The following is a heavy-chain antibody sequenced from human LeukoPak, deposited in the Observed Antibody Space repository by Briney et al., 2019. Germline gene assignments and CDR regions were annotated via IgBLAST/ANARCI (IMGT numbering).Heavy chain of an antibody. D-gene: IGHD3-10*01. CDR2: IYPGDSDT. CDR3: ARLTMVRGVISWFDP. V-gene: IGHV5-51*01. J-gene: IGHJ5*02. CDR1: GGSFTSYW. Sequence: GESLKISCEGSGGSFTSYWIGWVRQMPGKGLEWMGIIYPGDSDTRYSPSFQGQVTISADKSISTAYLQWSSLKASDTAMYYCARLTMVRGVISWFDPWGQGTLVTVSS.